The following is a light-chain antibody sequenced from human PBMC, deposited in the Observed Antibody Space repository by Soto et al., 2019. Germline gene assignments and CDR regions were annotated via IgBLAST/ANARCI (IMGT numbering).Light chain of an antibody. V-gene: IGKV3-11*01. J-gene: IGKJ4*01. CDR1: QSVSRY. CDR2: DST. Sequence: EIVLTQSPATLSLSPGERATLSCRTSQSVSRYLAWYQQKPGQAPRLLLYDSTDRATGLPARFSGSGSGTDFTLTITSREPEDFAVYYCQQRNSWPLTFGGGTTVEIK. CDR3: QQRNSWPLT.